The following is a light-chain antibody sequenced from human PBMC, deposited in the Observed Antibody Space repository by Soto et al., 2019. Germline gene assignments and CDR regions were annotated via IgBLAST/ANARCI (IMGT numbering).Light chain of an antibody. CDR2: GAS. J-gene: IGKJ2*01. CDR3: QQYNNWPPGNT. CDR1: QSLSSSY. Sequence: EVVLTQSPGTLSLSPGERATLSCRASQSLSSSYLAWYQHKPGQAPRLLIYGASNRATGIPDRFSGSESGTDFTLTISSLQSEDFAVYYCQQYNNWPPGNTFGQGTKLEIK. V-gene: IGKV3-20*01.